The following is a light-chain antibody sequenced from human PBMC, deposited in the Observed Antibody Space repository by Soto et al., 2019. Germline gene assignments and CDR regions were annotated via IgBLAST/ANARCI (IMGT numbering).Light chain of an antibody. CDR3: AAWDDSLNGNYV. J-gene: IGLJ1*01. Sequence: QSALAQPPSASGTPGQRVTISCSGSSSNIGSNTVNWYQQLPGTAPKLLIYSNNQRPSGVPDRFPGSKSGTSASLAISGLQSEDEADYYCAAWDDSLNGNYVFGTGTQVTVL. V-gene: IGLV1-44*01. CDR2: SNN. CDR1: SSNIGSNT.